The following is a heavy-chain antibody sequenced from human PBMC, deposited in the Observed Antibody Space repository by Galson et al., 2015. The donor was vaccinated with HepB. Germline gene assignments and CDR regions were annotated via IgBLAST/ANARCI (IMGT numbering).Heavy chain of an antibody. V-gene: IGHV6-1*01. CDR1: GDSVSSNSAA. CDR2: TYYRSKWYN. CDR3: ARGVRRYFDL. D-gene: IGHD1-14*01. J-gene: IGHJ2*01. Sequence: CAISGDSVSSNSAAWNWVRQSPSRGLEWLGKTYYRSKWYNDYAVSVKSRITINPDISKNQFSLQLNSVTPEDTAVYYCARGVRRYFDLWGRGTLVTVSS.